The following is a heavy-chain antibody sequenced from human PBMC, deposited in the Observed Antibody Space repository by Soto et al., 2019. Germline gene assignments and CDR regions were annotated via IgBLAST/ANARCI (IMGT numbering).Heavy chain of an antibody. CDR2: IWNDGSNK. CDR1: GFTFSSYG. V-gene: IGHV3-33*08. Sequence: QVQLVESGGGVVQPGRSLRLSCAASGFTFSSYGIHWVRQAPGKGLEWVTVIWNDGSNKYYADSVKGRFTVSRDNSKNTLYLQMDSLRAEDTALYYCARVRDHYGSGSRGFFDYWGQGTRVSVSS. CDR3: ARVRDHYGSGSRGFFDY. D-gene: IGHD3-10*01. J-gene: IGHJ4*02.